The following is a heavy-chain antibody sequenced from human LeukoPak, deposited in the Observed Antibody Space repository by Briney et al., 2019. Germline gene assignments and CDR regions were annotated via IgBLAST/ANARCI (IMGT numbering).Heavy chain of an antibody. CDR2: IYYSGST. J-gene: IGHJ3*02. CDR1: GGSISSYY. V-gene: IGHV4-59*08. D-gene: IGHD3-10*01. Sequence: SETLSLTCTASGGSISSYYWSWIRQPPGKGLEWIGYIYYSGSTNYNPSLKSRVTISVDTSKNQFSLKLSSVTAADTAVYYCARPSYGSGSDAFDIWGQGTMVTVSS. CDR3: ARPSYGSGSDAFDI.